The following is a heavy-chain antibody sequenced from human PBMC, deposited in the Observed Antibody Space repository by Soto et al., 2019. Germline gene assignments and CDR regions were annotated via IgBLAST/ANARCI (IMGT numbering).Heavy chain of an antibody. V-gene: IGHV3-72*01. D-gene: IGHD4-17*01. CDR2: TRNKANSYTT. Sequence: EVQLVESGGGLVQPGGSLRLSCAASGFTFSDHYMDWVRQAPGKGLEWVGRTRNKANSYTTEYAASVKGRFTISRDDSKNSLYLQMNSLKTEDTAVYYCARDGGYGDYAADWYFDLWGRGTLVTVSS. CDR1: GFTFSDHY. CDR3: ARDGGYGDYAADWYFDL. J-gene: IGHJ2*01.